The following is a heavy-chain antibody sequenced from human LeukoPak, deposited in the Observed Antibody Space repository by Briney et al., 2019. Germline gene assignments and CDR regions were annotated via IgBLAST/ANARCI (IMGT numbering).Heavy chain of an antibody. CDR2: IYYSGST. D-gene: IGHD3-10*01. CDR3: ARDNHYYGSGGTFDY. Sequence: SETLSLTCTVSGGSISSYYWSWIRQPPGKGLEWIGYIYYSGSTNYNPSLKSRVTISVDTSKNQFSLKLSSVTAADTAVYYCARDNHYYGSGGTFDYWGQGTLVTVSS. CDR1: GGSISSYY. V-gene: IGHV4-59*01. J-gene: IGHJ4*02.